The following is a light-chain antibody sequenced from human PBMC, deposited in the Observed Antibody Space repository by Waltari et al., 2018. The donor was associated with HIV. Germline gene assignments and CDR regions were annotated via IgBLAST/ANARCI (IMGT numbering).Light chain of an antibody. CDR2: EVS. J-gene: IGLJ1*01. Sequence: QSALTQPPSASGSPGQSVTISCTGTSSYVGGYNYVSWYQLHPGKAPKLRIYEVSKRPAGVPDRVAGSKTGNTASRTVSGLQSEDEADDICASYAGSTNVFGTGTKVTVL. CDR3: ASYAGSTNV. V-gene: IGLV2-8*01. CDR1: SSYVGGYNY.